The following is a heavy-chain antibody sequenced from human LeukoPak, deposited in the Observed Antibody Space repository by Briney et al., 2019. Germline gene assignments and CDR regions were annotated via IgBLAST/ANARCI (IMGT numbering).Heavy chain of an antibody. CDR1: KFTFRSYN. CDR3: TTDRLSYYDILTGYWDAFDI. CDR2: IKSKTDGGTT. D-gene: IGHD3-9*01. J-gene: IGHJ3*02. Sequence: GGSLRLSCAASKFTFRSYNMNWVRQAPGKGLEWVGRIKSKTDGGTTDYAAPVKGRFTISRDDSKNTLYLQMNSLKTEDTAVYYCTTDRLSYYDILTGYWDAFDIWGQGTMVTVSS. V-gene: IGHV3-15*01.